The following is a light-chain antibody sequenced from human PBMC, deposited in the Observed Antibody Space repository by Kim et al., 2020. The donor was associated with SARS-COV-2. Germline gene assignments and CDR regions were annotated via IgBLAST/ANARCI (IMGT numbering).Light chain of an antibody. V-gene: IGKV1-39*01. CDR1: QSISRY. CDR2: AAS. CDR3: QQSYSTPLT. J-gene: IGKJ4*01. Sequence: ASVGDRVTITCRASQSISRYLNLYQQKPGKAPKLLIYAASSLQSGVPSRFSGSGSGTDFTLTISSLQPEDFATYYCQQSYSTPLTFGGGTKVDIK.